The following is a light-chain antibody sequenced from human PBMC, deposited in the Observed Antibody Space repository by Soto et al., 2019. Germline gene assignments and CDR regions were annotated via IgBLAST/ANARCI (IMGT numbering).Light chain of an antibody. V-gene: IGLV1-40*01. Sequence: QSVLTQPPSVSGAPGQRVTISCTVRPSNIGTDYDVNWYQQLPGTAPKLLIYSNDHRPSGVPDRFSGSRSGTSASLVITGLQAADEGDYYCQSHDSSLNTWVFGGGTKLTVL. CDR2: SND. CDR3: QSHDSSLNTWV. J-gene: IGLJ3*02. CDR1: PSNIGTDYD.